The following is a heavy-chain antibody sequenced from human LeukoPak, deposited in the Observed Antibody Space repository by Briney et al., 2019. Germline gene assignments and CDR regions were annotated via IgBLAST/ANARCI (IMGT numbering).Heavy chain of an antibody. CDR2: IRSSGDST. Sequence: GGSLRLSCAASGFTFNIYTMYWVRQAPGKGLEWVSGIRSSGDSTYYADSVKGRFTISRDNSKNTLYLQMNSLRAEDTAVYYCAKQYSSNWNGLAEYFQHWGQGTLLTVSS. CDR1: GFTFNIYT. V-gene: IGHV3-23*01. D-gene: IGHD1-20*01. CDR3: AKQYSSNWNGLAEYFQH. J-gene: IGHJ1*01.